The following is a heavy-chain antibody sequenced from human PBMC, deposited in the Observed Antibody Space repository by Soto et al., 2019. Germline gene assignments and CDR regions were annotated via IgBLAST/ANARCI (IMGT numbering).Heavy chain of an antibody. CDR2: IYYSGSP. D-gene: IGHD3-3*01. J-gene: IGHJ5*02. CDR1: GGSISSGDFH. V-gene: IGHV4-30-4*01. Sequence: QVLLQESGPGLVKPSQTLSLTCTVSGGSISSGDFHWNWIRQPPGKGLEWIGCIYYSGSPYYNPSFKSGVTISVHTSRNPFSLNLSSVTAADTAVYYCACWTFGQWWFDPWGQGTLVTVSS. CDR3: ACWTFGQWWFDP.